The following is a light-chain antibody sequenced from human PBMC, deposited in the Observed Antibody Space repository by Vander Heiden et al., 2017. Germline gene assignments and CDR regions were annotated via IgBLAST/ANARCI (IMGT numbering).Light chain of an antibody. CDR2: EVS. CDR3: CSYAGSSTHVV. Sequence: PPRAISNSCTGTSSDVGSYNLVAWYQQHPGKAPKLMIYEVSKPASGVSNRFSGSKSGNTASLTISGLQAEDEADYYCCSYAGSSTHVVFGGGTKLTVL. J-gene: IGLJ2*01. V-gene: IGLV2-23*02. CDR1: SSDVGSYNL.